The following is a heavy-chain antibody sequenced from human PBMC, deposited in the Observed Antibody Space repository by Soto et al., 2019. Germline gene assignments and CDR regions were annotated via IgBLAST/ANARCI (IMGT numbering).Heavy chain of an antibody. Sequence: GASVKVSCKASGGTFSSYAISWVRQAPGQGLEWMGGIIPIFGTANYAQKFQGRVTITADESTSTAYMELSSLRSEDTAVYYCARANRITMIRPGTMDVWGQGTTVTVSS. CDR2: IIPIFGTA. D-gene: IGHD3-22*01. CDR1: GGTFSSYA. J-gene: IGHJ6*02. V-gene: IGHV1-69*13. CDR3: ARANRITMIRPGTMDV.